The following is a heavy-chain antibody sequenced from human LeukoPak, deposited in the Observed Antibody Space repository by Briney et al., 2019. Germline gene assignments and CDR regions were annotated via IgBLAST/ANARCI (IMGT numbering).Heavy chain of an antibody. J-gene: IGHJ3*02. CDR1: GGTFSSYA. V-gene: IGHV1-69*05. D-gene: IGHD6-13*01. CDR2: IIRIFGTA. Sequence: SVTVSCKASGGTFSSYAFSWVRQAPGQGLEWMGGIIRIFGTANYAQKFQGRVTITTDESTSTAYMELSSLKSEDAAVYYCARGNRLYPSSWSSLPFDIWGQGTMVTVSS. CDR3: ARGNRLYPSSWSSLPFDI.